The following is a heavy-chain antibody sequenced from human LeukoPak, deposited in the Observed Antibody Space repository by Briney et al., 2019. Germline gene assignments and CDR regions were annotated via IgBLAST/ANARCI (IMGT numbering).Heavy chain of an antibody. V-gene: IGHV3-66*01. D-gene: IGHD2-21*01. J-gene: IGHJ3*01. CDR2: FYSGGST. CDR3: AREGLWVGLDSGKTRQAYWES. Sequence: PGGSLRLSCAAFGFTVSSKYMSWVRQAPGKGLEWVSVFYSGGSTYYADSVKGRFTISRDNSKNTLYFQMNSLRAEDTAVYYCAREGLWVGLDSGKTRQAYWESWGQGTMVTVSS. CDR1: GFTVSSKY.